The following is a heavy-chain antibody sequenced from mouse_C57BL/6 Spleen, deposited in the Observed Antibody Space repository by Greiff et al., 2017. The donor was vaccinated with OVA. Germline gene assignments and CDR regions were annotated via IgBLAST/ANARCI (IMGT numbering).Heavy chain of an antibody. V-gene: IGHV1-69*01. CDR1: GYTFTSYW. Sequence: VKLQQPGAELVMPGASVKLSCKASGYTFTSYWMHWVKQRPGQGLEWIGEIDPSDSYTNYNQKFKGKSTLTVDKSSSTAYMQLSSLTSEDSAVYYCARKSTSHAMDYWGQGTSVTVSS. CDR2: IDPSDSYT. J-gene: IGHJ4*01. CDR3: ARKSTSHAMDY.